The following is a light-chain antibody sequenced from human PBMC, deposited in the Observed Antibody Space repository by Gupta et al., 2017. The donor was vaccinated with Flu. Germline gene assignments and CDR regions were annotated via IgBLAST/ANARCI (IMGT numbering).Light chain of an antibody. J-gene: IGKJ4*01. Sequence: VTPGEPASISCRSSQSLLYSNGYNYLDWYLQKPGQSPHLLIYLGSNRASGVPDRFSGSGSGTDFTLKISRVEAEDVGVYYCMQALQTPLTFGGGTKVEIK. CDR3: MQALQTPLT. CDR2: LGS. V-gene: IGKV2-28*01. CDR1: QSLLYSNGYNY.